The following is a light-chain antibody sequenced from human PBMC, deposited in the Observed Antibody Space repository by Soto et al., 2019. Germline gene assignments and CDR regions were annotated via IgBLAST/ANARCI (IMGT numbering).Light chain of an antibody. J-gene: IGKJ2*01. CDR3: QQYGSPYT. Sequence: EIVLTQSPGTLSLSPGERATLSCRASQSVSSSYLAWYQQKPGQAPRLLIYGASSRATGIPDRFSGSGSGTDFTLNISRLETEDFAVYYCQQYGSPYTFGQGTKLETK. V-gene: IGKV3-20*01. CDR2: GAS. CDR1: QSVSSSY.